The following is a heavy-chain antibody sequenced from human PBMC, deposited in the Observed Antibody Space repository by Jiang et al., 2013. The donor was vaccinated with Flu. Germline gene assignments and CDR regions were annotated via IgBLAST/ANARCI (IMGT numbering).Heavy chain of an antibody. V-gene: IGHV1-18*04. D-gene: IGHD3-9*01. CDR2: ISAYNGNT. CDR1: GYTFTSYG. CDR3: ARGLTGQTXRLNLKRSFDI. Sequence: SGAEVKKPGASVKVSCKASGYTFTSYGISWVRQAPGQGLEWMGWISAYNGNTNYAQKLQGRVTMTTDTSTSTAYMELRSLRSDDTAVYYCARGLTGQTXRLNLKRSFDIVGPRDKSVTVSS. J-gene: IGHJ3*02.